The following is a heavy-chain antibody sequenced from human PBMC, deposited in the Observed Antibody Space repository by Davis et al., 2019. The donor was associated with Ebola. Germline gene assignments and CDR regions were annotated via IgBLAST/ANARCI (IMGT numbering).Heavy chain of an antibody. J-gene: IGHJ4*02. CDR2: IYYSGST. D-gene: IGHD4-23*01. CDR1: GDSISSSSYY. Sequence: SETLSLTCSVSGDSISSSSYYWSWIRQPPGKGLEWIGYIYYSGSTNYNPSLKSRVTISVDTSKNQFSLKLSSVTAADTAVYYCARGNYGGNRSFDYWGQGTLVTVSS. CDR3: ARGNYGGNRSFDY. V-gene: IGHV4-61*05.